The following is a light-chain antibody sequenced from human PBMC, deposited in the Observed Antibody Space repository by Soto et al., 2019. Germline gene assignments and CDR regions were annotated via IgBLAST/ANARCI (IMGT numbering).Light chain of an antibody. CDR3: SSYIRSSSSWV. J-gene: IGLJ3*02. CDR1: SSDVGGYNY. CDR2: DVG. V-gene: IGLV2-11*01. Sequence: QSALTQPRSVSGSPGQSVTISCTGTSSDVGGYNYVSWYQQHPGKAPKLMIYDVGKRPSGVPDRFSGSKSDNTASLTISGLQAEDEADYHCSSYIRSSSSWVFGGGTKLTVL.